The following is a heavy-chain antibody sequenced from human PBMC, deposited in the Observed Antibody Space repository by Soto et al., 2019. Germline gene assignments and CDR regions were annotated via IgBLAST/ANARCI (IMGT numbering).Heavy chain of an antibody. V-gene: IGHV1-18*01. J-gene: IGHJ4*02. CDR1: GYTFSIYG. Sequence: QVQMVQSGAEVKKPGASVKVSCKASGYTFSIYGINWVRQAPGQGLEWMGWTRPNNGNTKYAQNLQGRVTMTTDTSTSTAYMELRSLGPDDTAVYYCVRDLDGSGSYYTDYWGQGTLVTVSS. D-gene: IGHD3-10*01. CDR2: TRPNNGNT. CDR3: VRDLDGSGSYYTDY.